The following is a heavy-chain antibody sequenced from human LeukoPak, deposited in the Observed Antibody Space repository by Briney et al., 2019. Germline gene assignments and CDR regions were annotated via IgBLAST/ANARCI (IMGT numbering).Heavy chain of an antibody. CDR3: ARALGYSYGYAVDY. CDR1: GFIFSNYN. D-gene: IGHD5-18*01. CDR2: ISSSSGTI. Sequence: GGSLGLSCAASGFIFSNYNMNWVRQTPGKGLEWLSYISSSSGTIYYADSVKGRFTISGDNAKNSLYLQMNSLRAEDTAVYYCARALGYSYGYAVDYWGRGTLVTVSS. J-gene: IGHJ4*02. V-gene: IGHV3-48*01.